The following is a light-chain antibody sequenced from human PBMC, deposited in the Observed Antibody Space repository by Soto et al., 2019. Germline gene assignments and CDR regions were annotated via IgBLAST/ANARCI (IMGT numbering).Light chain of an antibody. J-gene: IGLJ1*01. CDR2: GNS. Sequence: QSVLTQPPSVSGAPGQRVTISCTGSSSNIGAGYDVHWYQQLPGTAPKLLIYGNSNRPSGVPDRFSGSKSGTPASLAITGLQAEDEADYYCQSYDSSLNYVFGTGTKLTVL. CDR1: SSNIGAGYD. V-gene: IGLV1-40*01. CDR3: QSYDSSLNYV.